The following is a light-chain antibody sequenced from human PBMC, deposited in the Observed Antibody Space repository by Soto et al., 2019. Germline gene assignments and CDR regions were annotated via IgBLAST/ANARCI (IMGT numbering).Light chain of an antibody. V-gene: IGLV2-8*01. CDR1: SSDVGDYNY. CDR2: EVS. CDR3: SSNAGSNNLV. J-gene: IGLJ2*01. Sequence: QSALTQPPSASGTPGQSVTIPCTGTSSDVGDYNYVSWYQQHPGKAPKLVIYEVSRRPSGVPDRFSGSKSGNTASLTVSGLQAEDEADYYSSSNAGSNNLVFGGGTKVTVL.